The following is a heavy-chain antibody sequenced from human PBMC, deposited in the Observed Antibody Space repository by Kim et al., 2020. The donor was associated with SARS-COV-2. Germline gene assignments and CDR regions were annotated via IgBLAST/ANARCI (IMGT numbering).Heavy chain of an antibody. J-gene: IGHJ4*02. V-gene: IGHV4-34*01. Sequence: SETLSLTCAVYGGSFSGYYWSWIRQPPGKGLEWIGEINHSGSTNYNPSLKSRVTISVDTSKNQFSLKLSSVTAADTAVYYCARERNGRGKLIVATTTDYWGQGTLVTVSS. D-gene: IGHD5-12*01. CDR2: INHSGST. CDR3: ARERNGRGKLIVATTTDY. CDR1: GGSFSGYY.